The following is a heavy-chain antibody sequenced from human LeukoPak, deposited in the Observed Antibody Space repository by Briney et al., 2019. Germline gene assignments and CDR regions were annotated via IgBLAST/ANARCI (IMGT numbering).Heavy chain of an antibody. D-gene: IGHD6-19*01. V-gene: IGHV1-8*03. CDR3: ARVGGSGWYRDAFDI. CDR2: MNPNSGNT. CDR1: GYTFTSYD. J-gene: IGHJ3*02. Sequence: ASVKVSCKASGYTFTSYDINWVRQATGQGLEWMGWMNPNSGNTGYAQKFQGRVTITRNTSISTAYMELSSLRSEDTAVYYRARVGGSGWYRDAFDIWGQGTMVTVSS.